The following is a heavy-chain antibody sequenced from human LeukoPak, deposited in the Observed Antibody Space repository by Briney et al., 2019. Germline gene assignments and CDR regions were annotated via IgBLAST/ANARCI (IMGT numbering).Heavy chain of an antibody. D-gene: IGHD2-8*02. CDR3: AREAGGNMAYDY. J-gene: IGHJ4*02. CDR1: GFTFGSYA. Sequence: GGSLRLSCAASGFTFGSYAMSWVRQAPGKGLEWVSIISGSGGSTYYADSVKGRFTISRDNSKNTLYLQMNSLRAEDTAVYYCAREAGGNMAYDYWGQGTLVTVSS. V-gene: IGHV3-23*01. CDR2: ISGSGGST.